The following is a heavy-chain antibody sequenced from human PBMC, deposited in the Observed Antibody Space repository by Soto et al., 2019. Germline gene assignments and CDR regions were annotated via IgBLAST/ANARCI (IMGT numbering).Heavy chain of an antibody. D-gene: IGHD1-26*01. J-gene: IGHJ4*02. CDR1: GGSISGGVYY. CDR3: ARDTRLGGATVY. CDR2: IYYSGST. Sequence: SETLSLTCAVSGGSISGGVYYLSWIRQHPGKGLEWIGYIYYSGSTYYNPSLKSRVTISVDTSKNQFSLKLSSVTAADTAVYYCARDTRLGGATVYWGQGTLVTVSS. V-gene: IGHV4-30-4*08.